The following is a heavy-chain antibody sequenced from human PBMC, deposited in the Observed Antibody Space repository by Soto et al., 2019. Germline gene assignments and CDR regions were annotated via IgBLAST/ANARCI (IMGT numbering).Heavy chain of an antibody. V-gene: IGHV4-4*02. J-gene: IGHJ4*02. CDR2: IFHSESP. CDR3: ARDHSYDSGDSWGFDN. CDR1: GFTVSVNY. D-gene: IGHD3-22*01. Sequence: GSLRLSCAASGFTVSVNYMSWVRQPPGKGLEWIGEIFHSESPRYNPSLKSRASISLDKSKNQLSLSLNSVTAADTAVYYCARDHSYDSGDSWGFDNWGPGTLVTVSS.